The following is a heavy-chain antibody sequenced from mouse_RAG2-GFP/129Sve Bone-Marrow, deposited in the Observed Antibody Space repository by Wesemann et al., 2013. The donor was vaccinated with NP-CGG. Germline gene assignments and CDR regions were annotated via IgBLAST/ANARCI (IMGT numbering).Heavy chain of an antibody. CDR1: GFTFSGFW. J-gene: IGHJ1*01. CDR2: INSDGSAI. D-gene: IGHD2-1*01. Sequence: RGLSCEGSGFTFSGFWMSWVRQTPGKTLEWIGDINSDGSAINYAPSIKDRFTIFRDNDKSTLYLQMSNVRSEDTATYFCMRYGNYWYFDVWGDRDHGHRLL. V-gene: IGHV11-2*02. CDR3: MRYGNYWYFDV.